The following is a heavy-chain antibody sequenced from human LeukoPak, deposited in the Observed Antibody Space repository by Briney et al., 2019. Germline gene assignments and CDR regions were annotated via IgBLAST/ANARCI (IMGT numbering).Heavy chain of an antibody. D-gene: IGHD3-10*01. CDR3: AKDAITMVRGVIGGWFDP. Sequence: GGSLRLSCAASGFIFSSYAMSWVRQAPGKGLEWVSAIIASSGGTYYTDSVKGRFTISRDNSKNTLYLQMNSLRAEDTAVYYCAKDAITMVRGVIGGWFDPWGQGTLVTVSS. V-gene: IGHV3-23*01. J-gene: IGHJ5*02. CDR1: GFIFSSYA. CDR2: IIASSGGT.